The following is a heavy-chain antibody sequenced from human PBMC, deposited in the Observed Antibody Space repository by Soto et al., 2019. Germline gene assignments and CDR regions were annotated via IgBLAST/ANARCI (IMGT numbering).Heavy chain of an antibody. Sequence: ASVKVSCKASGYTFTGYYMHWVRQAPGQGLEWMGWINPNSGGTNYAQKFQGRVTMTRDTSISTAYMELSRLRSDDTAVYYCARGYCSSTSCYGDWFDPWGQGTLVTV. CDR1: GYTFTGYY. D-gene: IGHD2-2*01. CDR3: ARGYCSSTSCYGDWFDP. V-gene: IGHV1-2*02. J-gene: IGHJ5*02. CDR2: INPNSGGT.